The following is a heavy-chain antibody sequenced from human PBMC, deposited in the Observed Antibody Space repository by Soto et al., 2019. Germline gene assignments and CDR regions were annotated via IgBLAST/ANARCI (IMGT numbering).Heavy chain of an antibody. CDR1: GGSMSSYY. J-gene: IGHJ6*02. Sequence: QVQLQESGPGLVKPSETLSLTCTVSGGSMSSYYWSWIRQPPGQGLEWIGYIYYSGSTNYNPSLKSRVTVSVETPKNQFSLKLSSVTAADTDVYYCARRGYGPGFPYYYGMDVWGQGTTVTVSS. D-gene: IGHD3-10*01. V-gene: IGHV4-59*01. CDR2: IYYSGST. CDR3: ARRGYGPGFPYYYGMDV.